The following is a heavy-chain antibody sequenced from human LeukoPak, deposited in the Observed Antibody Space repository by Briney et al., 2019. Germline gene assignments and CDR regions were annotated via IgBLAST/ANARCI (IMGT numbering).Heavy chain of an antibody. CDR2: IYYSGST. D-gene: IGHD3-16*02. CDR3: ARVIYYFDY. J-gene: IGHJ4*02. CDR1: GGSISSYY. Sequence: SETLSLTXTVSGGSISSYYWSWIRQPPGKGLEWIGYIYYSGSTNYNPSLKSRVTISVDTSKNQFSLKLSSVTAADTAVYYCARVIYYFDYWGQGTLVTVSS. V-gene: IGHV4-59*01.